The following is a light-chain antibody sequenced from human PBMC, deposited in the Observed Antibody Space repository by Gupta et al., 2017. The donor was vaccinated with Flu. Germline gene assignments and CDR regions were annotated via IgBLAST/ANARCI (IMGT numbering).Light chain of an antibody. V-gene: IGLV3-27*01. CDR2: KDS. CDR1: VLAKKY. Sequence: SYELTQPSSVSVSPGQTARITCSGDVLAKKYARWFQQKPGQAPVLVIYKDSERPSGIPERFSGSSSGTTVTLTISGAQVEDDADYYCSSAADKNGVFGGGTKLTVL. J-gene: IGLJ3*02. CDR3: SSAADKNGV.